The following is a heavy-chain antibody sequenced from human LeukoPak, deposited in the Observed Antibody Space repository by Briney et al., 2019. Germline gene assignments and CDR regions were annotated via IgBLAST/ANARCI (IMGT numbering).Heavy chain of an antibody. CDR2: TYYSGSI. V-gene: IGHV4-59*01. J-gene: IGHJ4*02. D-gene: IGHD3-22*01. CDR3: ARENPSGYYNRPIDY. CDR1: GASISSYY. Sequence: SETLSLTCTVSGASISSYYWSWIRQPPGKGLEWIGDTYYSGSIKYNPSLKSRVTMSVDTSKNQFSLKLSSVTAADTAIYYCARENPSGYYNRPIDYWGQGTLVTVSS.